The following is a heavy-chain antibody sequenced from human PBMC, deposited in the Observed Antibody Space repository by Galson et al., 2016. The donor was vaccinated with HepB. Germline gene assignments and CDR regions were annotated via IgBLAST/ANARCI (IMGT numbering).Heavy chain of an antibody. D-gene: IGHD5-12*01. J-gene: IGHJ6*02. Sequence: SLRLSCAASGFTFSSYSMNWVRQAPGKGLEWVSYINSSSSTIYYADSVKGRFTVSRDNAKHSLHLQLNSLRDEDTAVYYCARDPIVATLPGADYYYAMDVWGQGTTVTVSS. CDR3: ARDPIVATLPGADYYYAMDV. CDR2: INSSSSTI. V-gene: IGHV3-48*02. CDR1: GFTFSSYS.